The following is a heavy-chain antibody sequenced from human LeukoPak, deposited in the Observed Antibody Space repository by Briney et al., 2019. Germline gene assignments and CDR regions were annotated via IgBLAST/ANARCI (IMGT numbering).Heavy chain of an antibody. CDR3: ARDARVGATLHYYYYYMDV. Sequence: GGSLRLSCAASGFTFSSYAISWVRQAPGKGLEWVSTIIGSGVDTYYADSVKGRFTISRDNSKSTLYLQMNSLRVEDTAVYFCARDARVGATLHYYYYYMDVWGTGTTVTVSS. CDR2: IIGSGVDT. J-gene: IGHJ6*03. CDR1: GFTFSSYA. D-gene: IGHD1-26*01. V-gene: IGHV3-23*01.